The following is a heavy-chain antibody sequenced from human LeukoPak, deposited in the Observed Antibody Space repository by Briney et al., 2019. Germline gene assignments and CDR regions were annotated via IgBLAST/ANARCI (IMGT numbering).Heavy chain of an antibody. D-gene: IGHD3-10*02. CDR2: INHSGAST. V-gene: IGHV1-46*01. CDR1: GCTFTTYY. Sequence: ASVTVSCKASGCTFTTYYMHWMRQAPGQGLEWMGIINHSGASTSYAQKFQGRVTMTGDTSTSTVYMELSSLRSEDTAVYYCARHGREHRDALYIWCPRTMDTVSS. J-gene: IGHJ3*02. CDR3: ARHGREHRDALYI.